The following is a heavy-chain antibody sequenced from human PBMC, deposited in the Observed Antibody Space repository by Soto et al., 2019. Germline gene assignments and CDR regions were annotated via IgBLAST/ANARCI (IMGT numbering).Heavy chain of an antibody. D-gene: IGHD3-3*01. J-gene: IGHJ3*02. V-gene: IGHV3-7*01. CDR1: GFTFSSYW. Sequence: GGSLRLSCAASGFTFSSYWMSWVRQAPGKGLEWVANIKQDGSEKYYVDSVKGRFTISRDNAKNSLYLQMNSLRAEDTAVYYCARDPSYDFWRGYYLSAFAIWGQGTMVTVSS. CDR3: ARDPSYDFWRGYYLSAFAI. CDR2: IKQDGSEK.